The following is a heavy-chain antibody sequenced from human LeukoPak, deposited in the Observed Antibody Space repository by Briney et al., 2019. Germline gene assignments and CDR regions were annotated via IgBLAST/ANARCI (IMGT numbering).Heavy chain of an antibody. CDR1: GGSISSYY. CDR3: AGSGSYYDFDY. CDR2: IYYSGST. V-gene: IGHV4-59*08. Sequence: SETLSLTCTVSGGSISSYYWRWIRQPPGKGLEWIGYIYYSGSTNYNPSLKSRVTISVDTSKNQFSLKLSSVTAADTAVYYCAGSGSYYDFDYWGQGTLVTVSS. D-gene: IGHD1-26*01. J-gene: IGHJ4*02.